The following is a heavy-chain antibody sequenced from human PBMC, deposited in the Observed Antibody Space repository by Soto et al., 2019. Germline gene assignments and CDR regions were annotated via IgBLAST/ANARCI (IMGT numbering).Heavy chain of an antibody. V-gene: IGHV3-23*01. Sequence: PWGSLRLSCATSGLTFINYAIIFFRQSPGGGLEWVSSMSGSSSTTYYADSVRGRFTISRDRSKNTLYLQMSSLRAEDTALYYCAKNQERELPRVIDFWGQGTLVTVSS. D-gene: IGHD1-7*01. J-gene: IGHJ4*02. CDR2: MSGSSSTT. CDR1: GLTFINYA. CDR3: AKNQERELPRVIDF.